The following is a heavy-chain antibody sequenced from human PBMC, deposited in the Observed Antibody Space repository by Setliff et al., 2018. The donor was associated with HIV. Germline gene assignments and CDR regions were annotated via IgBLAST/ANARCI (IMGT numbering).Heavy chain of an antibody. CDR3: ARWGDGYNSYDF. CDR1: GGSIGIHY. V-gene: IGHV4-59*11. CDR2: VYHTGST. J-gene: IGHJ4*02. D-gene: IGHD5-12*01. Sequence: KASETLSLTCAVSGGSIGIHYWSWIRQPPGKGLEWIGTVYHTGSTIYNPSLQSRVIMSVDTSRNQFSLNVNSLTAADTAVYFCARWGDGYNSYDFWGQGTLVTVSS.